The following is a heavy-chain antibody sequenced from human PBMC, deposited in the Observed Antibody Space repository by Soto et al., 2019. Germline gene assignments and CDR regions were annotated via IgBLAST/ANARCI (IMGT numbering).Heavy chain of an antibody. D-gene: IGHD2-2*01. CDR3: ATGVVPAALWFDP. CDR2: INPNSGGT. J-gene: IGHJ5*02. Sequence: GASVKVSCKASGYTFTGYYMHWVRQAPGQGLEWMGWINPNSGGTNYAQKFQGWVTMTRDTSISTAYMELSRLRSDDTAVYYCATGVVPAALWFDPWGQGTLVTVSS. V-gene: IGHV1-2*04. CDR1: GYTFTGYY.